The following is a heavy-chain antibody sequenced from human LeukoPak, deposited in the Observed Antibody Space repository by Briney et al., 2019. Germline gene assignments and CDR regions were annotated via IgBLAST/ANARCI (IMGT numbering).Heavy chain of an antibody. V-gene: IGHV3-30*18. CDR2: ISYDGKDK. CDR3: AKDGSYYNFDS. Sequence: GTSLRLSCAASGFTFSSHGMHWVRQTPGKGLEWVAVISYDGKDKKFADSVKGRLTISRDNSMNMLYLQMNSLRPEDTAVYYCAKDGSYYNFDSWGQGTLVTVSS. J-gene: IGHJ4*02. D-gene: IGHD1-26*01. CDR1: GFTFSSHG.